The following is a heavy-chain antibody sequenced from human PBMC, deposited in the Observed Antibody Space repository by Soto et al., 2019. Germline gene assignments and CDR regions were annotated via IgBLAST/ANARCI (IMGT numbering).Heavy chain of an antibody. J-gene: IGHJ5*02. CDR2: IIPILGIA. CDR3: ARDLGHGSQVLRFLEWSGSWFDP. CDR1: GFTFTSYD. Sequence: ASVKVSCKTSGFTFTSYDINWVRQATGQGLEWMGWIIPILGIANYAQKFQGRVTITADKSTSTAYMELSSLRSEDTAVYYCARDLGHGSQVLRFLEWSGSWFDPWGQGTLVTVSS. V-gene: IGHV1-69*10. D-gene: IGHD3-3*01.